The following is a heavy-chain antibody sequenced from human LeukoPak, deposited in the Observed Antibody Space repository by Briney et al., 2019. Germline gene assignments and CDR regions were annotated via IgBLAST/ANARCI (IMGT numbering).Heavy chain of an antibody. V-gene: IGHV4-34*01. CDR3: ARLGSSSSYYFDY. CDR2: INHSGST. CDR1: GGSFSGYY. Sequence: PSETLSLTSAVYGGSFSGYYWSWIRQPPGKGLEWIGEINHSGSTNYNPSLKSRVTISVDTSKNQFSLKLSSVTAADTAVYYCARLGSSSSYYFDYWGQGTLVTVSS. D-gene: IGHD6-13*01. J-gene: IGHJ4*02.